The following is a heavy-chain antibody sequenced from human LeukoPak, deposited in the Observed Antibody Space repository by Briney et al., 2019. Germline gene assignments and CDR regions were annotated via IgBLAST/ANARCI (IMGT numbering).Heavy chain of an antibody. V-gene: IGHV4-59*01. CDR3: ATGYSSTWYSFDY. CDR1: GDSISSYY. J-gene: IGHJ4*02. Sequence: SETLSLTCTVSGDSISSYYWSWIRQPPGKGLEWIGYIYHSGSTNYNPSLKSRVTISADTSKDQFSLKLASVTAADTAVDYCATGYSSTWYSFDYWGQGTLVTVSS. CDR2: IYHSGST. D-gene: IGHD6-13*01.